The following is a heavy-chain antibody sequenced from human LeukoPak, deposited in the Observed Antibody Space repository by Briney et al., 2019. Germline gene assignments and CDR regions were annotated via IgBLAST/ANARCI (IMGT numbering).Heavy chain of an antibody. J-gene: IGHJ4*02. CDR2: INHSGST. CDR1: GGSFSGYY. D-gene: IGHD3-10*01. Sequence: SETLSLTCAVYGGSFSGYYWSWIRQPPGKGLERIGEINHSGSTNYNPSLKSRVTISVDTSKNQFSLKLSSVTAADTAVYYCARRRVLLWFGELFRATYFDYWGQGTLVTVSS. V-gene: IGHV4-34*01. CDR3: ARRRVLLWFGELFRATYFDY.